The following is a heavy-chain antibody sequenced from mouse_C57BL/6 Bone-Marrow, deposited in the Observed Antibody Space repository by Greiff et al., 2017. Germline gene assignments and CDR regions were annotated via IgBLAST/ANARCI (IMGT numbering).Heavy chain of an antibody. D-gene: IGHD2-5*01. CDR1: GYTFTSYW. CDR3: ARPYYSNYWYFDV. Sequence: QVQLQQPGAELVKPGASVKMSCKASGYTFTSYWITRVKPRPGQGLEWIGDIYPGSGSTKYNEKFKSKATLTVDTSSSTAYMQLSSLTSEDSAVYYCARPYYSNYWYFDVWGTGTTVTVSS. CDR2: IYPGSGST. J-gene: IGHJ1*03. V-gene: IGHV1-55*01.